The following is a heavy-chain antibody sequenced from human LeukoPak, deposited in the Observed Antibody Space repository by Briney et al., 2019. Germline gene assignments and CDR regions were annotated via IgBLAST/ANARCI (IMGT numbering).Heavy chain of an antibody. CDR1: GFTFSDYY. D-gene: IGHD3-16*01. V-gene: IGHV3-11*01. CDR2: ISNSGRTT. CDR3: ARMGRKKPSYFDY. J-gene: IGHJ4*02. Sequence: GGSLRLSCAASGFTFSDYYMSWLRQAPGKGLEWIAYISNSGRTTYYADSVKGRFTISRDNAKNSMYMLMSSLRAEDTAVYYCARMGRKKPSYFDYWGQGTLVTVSS.